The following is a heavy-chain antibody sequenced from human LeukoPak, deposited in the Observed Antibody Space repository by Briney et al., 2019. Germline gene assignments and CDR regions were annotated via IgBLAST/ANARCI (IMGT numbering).Heavy chain of an antibody. CDR2: IKSKTDGGTT. CDR1: GFTFSNAW. V-gene: IGHV3-15*01. Sequence: GGSLRLSCAASGFTFSNAWMSWVRQAPGKGLEWVGRIKSKTDGGTTDYAAPVKGRFTISRDDSKNTLYLQMNSLKTEDTAVYYCTTTAAAGYDNFDYWGQGTLVTVSS. D-gene: IGHD6-13*01. J-gene: IGHJ4*02. CDR3: TTTAAAGYDNFDY.